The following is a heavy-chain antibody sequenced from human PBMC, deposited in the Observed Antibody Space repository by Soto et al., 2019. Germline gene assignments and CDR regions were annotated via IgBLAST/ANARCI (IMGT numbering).Heavy chain of an antibody. CDR2: ISYDGSNK. Sequence: GGSLRLSCAASGFTFSSYGMHWVRQAPGKGLEWVAVISYDGSNKYYADSVKGRFTISRDNSKNTLYLQMNSLRAEDTAVYYCAKVRYSWNIVGSPFDYWGQGTLVTVSS. D-gene: IGHD5-18*01. J-gene: IGHJ4*02. CDR3: AKVRYSWNIVGSPFDY. CDR1: GFTFSSYG. V-gene: IGHV3-30*18.